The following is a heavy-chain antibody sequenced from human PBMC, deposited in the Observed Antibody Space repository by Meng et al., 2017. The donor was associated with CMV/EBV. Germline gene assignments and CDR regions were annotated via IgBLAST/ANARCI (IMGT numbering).Heavy chain of an antibody. Sequence: SLKISCAASGFTFDDYGMSWVRQAPGKGLEWVSGISWHSGSIDYADSVKGRFTISRDNAKNSLYLQMNSLRAEDTALYYCAKGIVVGGVLHFDSWGQGTLVTVSS. CDR2: ISWHSGSI. D-gene: IGHD3-16*01. V-gene: IGHV3-9*01. CDR3: AKGIVVGGVLHFDS. CDR1: GFTFDDYG. J-gene: IGHJ4*02.